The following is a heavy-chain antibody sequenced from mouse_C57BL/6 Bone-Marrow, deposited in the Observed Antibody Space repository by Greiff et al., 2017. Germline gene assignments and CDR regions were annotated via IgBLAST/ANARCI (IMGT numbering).Heavy chain of an antibody. D-gene: IGHD2-5*01. Sequence: EVKLVESGGGLVKPGGSLKLSCAASGFTFSSYAMSWVRQTPEKRLEWVATISDGGSYTYYPDNVQGRFTISRDNAKNNLYLQMSHLKSEDTAMYYCARDDDYSNPWFAYWGQGTLVTVSA. V-gene: IGHV5-4*01. CDR3: ARDDDYSNPWFAY. J-gene: IGHJ3*01. CDR2: ISDGGSYT. CDR1: GFTFSSYA.